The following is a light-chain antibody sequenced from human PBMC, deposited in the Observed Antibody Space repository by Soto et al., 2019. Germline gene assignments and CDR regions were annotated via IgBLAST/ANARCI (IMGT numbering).Light chain of an antibody. Sequence: EIVLTQSPGILSLSPGERATLSCRASQSISNDFLAWYQQKPGQAPRLLIYWASTRESGVPDRFSGSGSGTDFTLTISSLQAEDVAVYYCQQYYSTPLYTFGQGTKLEIK. CDR2: WAS. J-gene: IGKJ2*01. CDR3: QQYYSTPLYT. CDR1: QSISNDF. V-gene: IGKV3-20*01.